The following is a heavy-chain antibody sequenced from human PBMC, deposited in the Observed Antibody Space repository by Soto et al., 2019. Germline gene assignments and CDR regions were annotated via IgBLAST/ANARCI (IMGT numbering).Heavy chain of an antibody. CDR2: IYYSGST. Sequence: SETLSLTCTVSGGSISSHYWSWIRQPPGKGLEWIGYIYYSGSTNYNPSLKSRVTISVDTSKNQFSLKLSSVTAADTAVYYCARDNSRARWFGELPPYGMDVWGQGTTVTVSS. CDR1: GGSISSHY. CDR3: ARDNSRARWFGELPPYGMDV. V-gene: IGHV4-59*11. D-gene: IGHD3-10*01. J-gene: IGHJ6*02.